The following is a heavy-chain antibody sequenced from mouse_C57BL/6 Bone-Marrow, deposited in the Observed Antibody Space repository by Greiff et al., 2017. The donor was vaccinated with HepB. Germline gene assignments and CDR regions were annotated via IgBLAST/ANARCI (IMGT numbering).Heavy chain of an antibody. V-gene: IGHV6-6*01. CDR3: TSQYITTVVRYFDV. Sequence: EVKLQESGGGLVQPGGSMKLSCAASGFTFSDAWMDWVRQSPEKGLEWVAEIRNKANNHTTYYAESEKGRFTISRDDYKSSVYLQMNSLRAADTGIYYCTSQYITTVVRYFDVWGTGTTVTVSS. D-gene: IGHD1-1*01. CDR1: GFTFSDAW. J-gene: IGHJ1*03. CDR2: IRNKANNHTT.